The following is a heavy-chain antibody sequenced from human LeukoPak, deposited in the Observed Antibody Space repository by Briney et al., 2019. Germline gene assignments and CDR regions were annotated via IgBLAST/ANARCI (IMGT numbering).Heavy chain of an antibody. CDR1: GGSISSYY. CDR2: IYYSGST. CDR3: ARLRTDTAMVRFFDY. Sequence: ASETLSLACTVSGGSISSYYWSWIRQPPGKGLEGIWYIYYSGSTNYNPSLKSRVTISVDTSKNQFSLKLSSVTAADTAVYYCARLRTDTAMVRFFDYWGQGTLVTVSS. V-gene: IGHV4-59*08. D-gene: IGHD5-18*01. J-gene: IGHJ4*02.